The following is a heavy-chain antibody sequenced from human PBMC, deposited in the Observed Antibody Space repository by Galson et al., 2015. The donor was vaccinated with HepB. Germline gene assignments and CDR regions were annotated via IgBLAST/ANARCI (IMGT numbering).Heavy chain of an antibody. CDR1: GGTFNDYP. CDR3: ARGSEPDYYDSSGYLPFDY. Sequence: SVKVSCKASGGTFNDYPISCVRQAPGQGLEWLGGIIPVSATANFAQKFQGRVTITADKSTSTAYMELSSLRSEDTAVYYCARGSEPDYYDSSGYLPFDYWGQGTLVTVSS. V-gene: IGHV1-69*06. J-gene: IGHJ4*02. CDR2: IIPVSATA. D-gene: IGHD3-22*01.